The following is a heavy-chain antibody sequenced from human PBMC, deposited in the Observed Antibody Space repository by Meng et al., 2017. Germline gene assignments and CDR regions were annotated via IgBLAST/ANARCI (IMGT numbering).Heavy chain of an antibody. Sequence: SGDELKKPGAPVKVSFKASGYTFTDYYLHWVRQAPGQGLEWMGWINPHSGGTYFAQNFQGRVTLTSDTSISTAYMELSRLRSDDTAMYYCARRVAVAGNTSRVRWFDPWGQGTLVTVSS. CDR2: INPHSGGT. CDR1: GYTFTDYY. J-gene: IGHJ5*02. CDR3: ARRVAVAGNTSRVRWFDP. V-gene: IGHV1-2*02. D-gene: IGHD6-19*01.